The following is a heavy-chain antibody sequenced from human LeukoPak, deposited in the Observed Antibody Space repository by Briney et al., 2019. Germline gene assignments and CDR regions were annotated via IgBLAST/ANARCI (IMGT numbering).Heavy chain of an antibody. CDR2: ISYDGSNK. V-gene: IGHV3-30*03. J-gene: IGHJ4*02. Sequence: GGSLRLSCAVSGFTFSDYYMSGIRQAPGKGLKWVAVISYDGSNKYYADSVKGRFTISRDNSKNTLYLQMNSLRAEDTAVYYCARDYYQGSYCSSTSCPIGYWGQGTLVTVSS. D-gene: IGHD2-2*01. CDR3: ARDYYQGSYCSSTSCPIGY. CDR1: GFTFSDYY.